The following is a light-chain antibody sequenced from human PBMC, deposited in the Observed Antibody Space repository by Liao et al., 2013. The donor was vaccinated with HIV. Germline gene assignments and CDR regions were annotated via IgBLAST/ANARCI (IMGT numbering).Light chain of an antibody. Sequence: SYVLTQPPSVSVAPGKTARITCGENNIGSKTVHWYQQRPGQAPVLVIYYDSHRPSGIPERFTGSNSGNTATLTISGTQAMDEADYYCQAWDSSTNYVFGTGTKVTVL. CDR1: NIGSKT. CDR3: QAWDSSTNYV. CDR2: YDS. V-gene: IGLV3-21*01. J-gene: IGLJ1*01.